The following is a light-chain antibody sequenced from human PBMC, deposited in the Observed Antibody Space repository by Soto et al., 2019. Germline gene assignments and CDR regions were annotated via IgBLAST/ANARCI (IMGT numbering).Light chain of an antibody. CDR2: EVK. V-gene: IGLV2-23*02. CDR3: CSFTSSNTHV. J-gene: IGLJ1*01. Sequence: QSVLTQPASVSGSPGQSITISCTGTSSDFGNYNLVSWYQQHPGKVPKLILFEVKKRPSGVSGRFSGSKSGNTASLTISGLQAEDEADYYCCSFTSSNTHVLGHGTKVTV. CDR1: SSDFGNYNL.